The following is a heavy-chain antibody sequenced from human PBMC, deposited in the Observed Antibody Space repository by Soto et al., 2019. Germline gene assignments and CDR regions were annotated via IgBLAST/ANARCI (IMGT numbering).Heavy chain of an antibody. V-gene: IGHV1-18*01. CDR1: GYTFTSYG. CDR2: ISAYNGNT. J-gene: IGHJ6*02. D-gene: IGHD5-18*01. Sequence: QVQLVQSGAEVKKPGASVKVSCKASGYTFTSYGISWVRQAPGQGLEWMGWISAYNGNTNYAQKLQGRVTVTTDTSTSTAYMELRSLRSDDTAVYYCASVKYSPPYYYYYGMDVWGQGTTVTVSS. CDR3: ASVKYSPPYYYYYGMDV.